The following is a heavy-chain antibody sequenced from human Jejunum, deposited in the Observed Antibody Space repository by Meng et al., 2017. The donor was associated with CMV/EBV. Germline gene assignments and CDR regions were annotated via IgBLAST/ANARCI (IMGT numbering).Heavy chain of an antibody. J-gene: IGHJ4*02. CDR1: GGSLTNYD. CDR3: ARSGYYYDTTGYSPFDY. D-gene: IGHD3-22*01. V-gene: IGHV4-4*07. Sequence: QVQWQGPGPGPWRPAATLSLPCSVSGGSLTNYDWNWIRQTAGKGLEWIGRIYTNGRAIYHPSLVSRVTNSEDASKNQFSLRLTSVTAADTAVYYCARSGYYYDTTGYSPFDYWGQGALVTVSS. CDR2: IYTNGRA.